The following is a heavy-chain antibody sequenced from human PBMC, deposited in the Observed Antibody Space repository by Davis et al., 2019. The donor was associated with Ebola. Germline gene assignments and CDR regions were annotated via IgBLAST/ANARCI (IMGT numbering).Heavy chain of an antibody. D-gene: IGHD3-16*01. CDR1: GFTFSSYD. CDR3: ARVRFGDTAVDY. J-gene: IGHJ4*02. V-gene: IGHV3-13*01. Sequence: GESLKISCAASGFTFSSYDMHWVRQGTGKGLEWVSAIGTAGDTYYPGSVKCRFTISRENAKNSLYLQMNSLRAEDTAVYSCARVRFGDTAVDYCGQGTLVTVSS. CDR2: IGTAGDT.